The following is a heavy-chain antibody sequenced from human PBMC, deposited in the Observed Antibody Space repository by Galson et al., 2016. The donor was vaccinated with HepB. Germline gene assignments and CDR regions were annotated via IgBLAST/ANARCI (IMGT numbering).Heavy chain of an antibody. CDR3: ARDRGTSYIYGGGSDH. J-gene: IGHJ5*02. Sequence: SLRLSCAASGFTFDDHALHWVRQAPGKGLEWVSGITWNSGNIGYADSVKGRFTTSRDNAKNSLYLQMNSLRPEDTALYYCARDRGTSYIYGGGSDHWGQGTLVTVSS. D-gene: IGHD3-10*01. CDR1: GFTFDDHA. V-gene: IGHV3-9*01. CDR2: ITWNSGNI.